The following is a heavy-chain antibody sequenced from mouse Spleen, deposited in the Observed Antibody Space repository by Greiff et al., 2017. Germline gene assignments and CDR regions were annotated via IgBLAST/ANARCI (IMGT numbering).Heavy chain of an antibody. CDR1: GYTFTSYD. J-gene: IGHJ1*01. D-gene: IGHD1-2*01. CDR3: ARETTATDWYFDV. V-gene: IGHV1-85*01. Sequence: VQGVESGAELVKPGASVKLSCKASGYTFTSYDINWVRQRPEQGLEWIGWIFPGDGSTKYNEKFKGKATLTTDKSSSTAYMQLSRLTSEDSAVYFCARETTATDWYFDVWGAGTTVTVSS. CDR2: IFPGDGST.